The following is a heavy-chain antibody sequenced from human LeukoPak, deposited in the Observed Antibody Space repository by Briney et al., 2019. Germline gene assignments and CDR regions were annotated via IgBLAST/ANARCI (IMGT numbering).Heavy chain of an antibody. D-gene: IGHD3-10*01. V-gene: IGHV3-33*01. CDR1: GFTFSSYG. CDR2: IWYDGSNK. CDR3: ARAGPVPPSDGGPIADY. J-gene: IGHJ4*02. Sequence: GGSLRLSCAASGFTFSSYGMHWVRQAPGKGLEWVAVIWYDGSNKYHADSVKGRFTISRDNSKNTLYLQMNSLRAEDTAVYYCARAGPVPPSDGGPIADYWGQGTLVTVSS.